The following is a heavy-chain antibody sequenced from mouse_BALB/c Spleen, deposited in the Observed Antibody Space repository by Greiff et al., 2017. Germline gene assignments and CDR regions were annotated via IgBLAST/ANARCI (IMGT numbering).Heavy chain of an antibody. CDR3: ARRSGNHNFDY. V-gene: IGHV1-9*01. D-gene: IGHD1-3*01. Sequence: VQLQQSGAELMKPGASVKISCKATGYTFSSYWIEWVKQRPGHGLEWIGEILPGSGSTNYNEKFKGKATFTADTSSNTAYMQLSSLTSEDSAVYYCARRSGNHNFDYWGQGTTLTVSS. CDR1: GYTFSSYW. CDR2: ILPGSGST. J-gene: IGHJ2*01.